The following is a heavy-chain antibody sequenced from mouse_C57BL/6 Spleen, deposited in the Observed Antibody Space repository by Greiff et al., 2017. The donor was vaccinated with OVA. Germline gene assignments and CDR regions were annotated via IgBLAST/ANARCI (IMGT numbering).Heavy chain of an antibody. CDR2: IYPGSGST. J-gene: IGHJ2*01. V-gene: IGHV1-55*01. Sequence: VQLQQPGAELVKPGASVKMSCKASGYTFTSYWISWVKQRPGQGLVWFGDIYPGSGSTNYNEKLKSKATLTVDTSNSTANMQLSSLTTEDSAVDYCANVDYGSEGDYFDYWGQGTTLTVSS. D-gene: IGHD1-1*01. CDR3: ANVDYGSEGDYFDY. CDR1: GYTFTSYW.